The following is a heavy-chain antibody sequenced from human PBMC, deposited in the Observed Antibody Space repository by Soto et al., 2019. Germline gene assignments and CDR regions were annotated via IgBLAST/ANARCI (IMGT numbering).Heavy chain of an antibody. Sequence: EVQLVESGGGLVQPGRSLRLSCAASGFTFDAYPMHWVRQAPGKGLEWVAGLAWDGGGIEYVDSVEGRFTISRDNAKNSLYLQMSSRRDEDTALYYCVRDDALDLWGQGPQVTVSS. CDR1: GFTFDAYP. CDR3: VRDDALDL. CDR2: LAWDGGGI. V-gene: IGHV3-9*01. J-gene: IGHJ3*01.